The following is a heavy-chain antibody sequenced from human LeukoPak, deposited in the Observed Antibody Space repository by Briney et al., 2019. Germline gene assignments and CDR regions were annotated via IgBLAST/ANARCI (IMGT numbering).Heavy chain of an antibody. CDR2: ISAYNGNT. Sequence: GASVKVSCKASGYTFTSYGISWVRQAPGQGLEWMGWISAYNGNTNYAQKLQGRVTMTTDTSTSTAYMELRSLRSDDTAVYYCARRGRIAARPFYYYMDVWGKGTTVTVSS. V-gene: IGHV1-18*01. J-gene: IGHJ6*03. CDR3: ARRGRIAARPFYYYMDV. D-gene: IGHD6-6*01. CDR1: GYTFTSYG.